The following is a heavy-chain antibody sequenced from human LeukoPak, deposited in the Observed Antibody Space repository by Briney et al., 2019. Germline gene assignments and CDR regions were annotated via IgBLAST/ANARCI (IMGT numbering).Heavy chain of an antibody. V-gene: IGHV1-2*06. Sequence: ASVKVSCKASGYTCTGYYMHWVRQAPGQGLEWMGRINPNSGGTSYAQKFQGRVTMTRDTSISTAYMELSRLRSDDTAVYYCARTVYYYDSSGYYDYWGQGTLVTVSS. CDR3: ARTVYYYDSSGYYDY. J-gene: IGHJ4*02. CDR1: GYTCTGYY. D-gene: IGHD3-22*01. CDR2: INPNSGGT.